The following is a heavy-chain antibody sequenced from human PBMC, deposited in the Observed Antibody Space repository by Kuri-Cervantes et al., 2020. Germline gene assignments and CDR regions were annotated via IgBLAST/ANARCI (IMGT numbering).Heavy chain of an antibody. D-gene: IGHD1-1*01. Sequence: SGPTLVKPTQTLTLTCTFSWFSLTTYGVGVGWIRQPPGKALEWLALIYWDDDAHHSPSLKSRLTITKDTSKKQVFLTMTSMDSVDTATYFCARRTVGTTYFDYWGQGTPVTVSS. CDR1: WFSLTTYGVG. CDR3: ARRTVGTTYFDY. V-gene: IGHV2-5*02. CDR2: IYWDDDA. J-gene: IGHJ4*02.